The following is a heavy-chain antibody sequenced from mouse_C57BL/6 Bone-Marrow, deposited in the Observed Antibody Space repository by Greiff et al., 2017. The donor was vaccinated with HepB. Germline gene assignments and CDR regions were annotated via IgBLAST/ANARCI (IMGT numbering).Heavy chain of an antibody. D-gene: IGHD2-3*01. J-gene: IGHJ3*01. CDR2: ISYDGSN. CDR1: GYSITSGYY. V-gene: IGHV3-6*01. CDR3: ARDRGGYSFAY. Sequence: EVQLQQSGPGLVKPSQSLSLTCSVTGYSITSGYYWNWIRQFPGNKLEWMGYISYDGSNNYNPSLKNRISITRDTSKNQFFLKLNSVTTEDTATYYCARDRGGYSFAYWGQGTLVTVSA.